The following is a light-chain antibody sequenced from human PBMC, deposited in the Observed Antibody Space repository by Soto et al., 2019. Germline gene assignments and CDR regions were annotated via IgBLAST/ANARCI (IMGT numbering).Light chain of an antibody. CDR1: QSSSW. V-gene: IGKV1-5*01. CDR3: KQYTTYWT. CDR2: DAS. Sequence: DIQMTQSPSTLSASVGDRVTITCRASQSSSWLAWYQQKPGKAPKLLSYDASTLEAGVPSRFSGRGSGTEFTLAISSLQPDDFATYYCKQYTTYWTFGQGTNVEIK. J-gene: IGKJ1*01.